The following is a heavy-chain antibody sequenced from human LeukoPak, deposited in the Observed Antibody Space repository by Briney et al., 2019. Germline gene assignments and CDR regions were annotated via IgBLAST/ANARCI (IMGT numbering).Heavy chain of an antibody. D-gene: IGHD1-14*01. CDR2: IYYSGST. J-gene: IGHJ3*02. CDR1: GGSISSSSYY. V-gene: IGHV4-39*01. Sequence: SETLSLTCTVSGGSISSSSYYWGWIRQPPGKGLEWTGSIYYSGSTYYNPSLKSRVTISVDTSKNQFSLKLSSVTAADTAVYYCAMPEGFAFDIWGQGTMVTVSS. CDR3: AMPEGFAFDI.